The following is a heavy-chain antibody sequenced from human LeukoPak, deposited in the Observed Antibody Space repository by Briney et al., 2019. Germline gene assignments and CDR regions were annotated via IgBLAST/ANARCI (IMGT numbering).Heavy chain of an antibody. CDR2: IYYSGST. D-gene: IGHD6-19*01. V-gene: IGHV4-30-4*08. Sequence: PSETLSLTCTVSGGSISSGDYYWSWIRQPPGTGLEWIGYIYYSGSTYYNPSLKSRVTISVDTSKNQFSLKLSSVTAADTAVYYCARDLSGWYSGWFDPWGQGTLVTVSS. CDR3: ARDLSGWYSGWFDP. J-gene: IGHJ5*02. CDR1: GGSISSGDYY.